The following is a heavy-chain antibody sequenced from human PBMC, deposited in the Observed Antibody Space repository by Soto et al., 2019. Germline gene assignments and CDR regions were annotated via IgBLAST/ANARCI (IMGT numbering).Heavy chain of an antibody. CDR2: INSDGSST. Sequence: GSLRLSCAASGFTFSSYWMHWVRQAPGKGLVWVSRINSDGSSTNYADSVKGRFTISRDNAKNTLYLQMNSLRAEDTAVYYCARDYCSSTSCYRYYYYGMDVWGQGTTVTVSS. J-gene: IGHJ6*02. CDR1: GFTFSSYW. V-gene: IGHV3-74*01. D-gene: IGHD2-2*02. CDR3: ARDYCSSTSCYRYYYYGMDV.